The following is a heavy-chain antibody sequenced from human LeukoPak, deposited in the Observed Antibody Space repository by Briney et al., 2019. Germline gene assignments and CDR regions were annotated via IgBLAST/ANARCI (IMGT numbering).Heavy chain of an antibody. J-gene: IGHJ6*03. CDR2: INPSGGST. CDR3: ARDTTVTRGYYYYMDV. V-gene: IGHV1-46*01. CDR1: GYTFTSYY. D-gene: IGHD4-17*01. Sequence: ASVKVSCKASGYTFTSYYMHWVRQAPGQGLEWMGIINPSGGSTSYAQKFQGRVTITADESTSTAYMELSSLRSEDTAVYYCARDTTVTRGYYYYMDVWGKGTTVTISS.